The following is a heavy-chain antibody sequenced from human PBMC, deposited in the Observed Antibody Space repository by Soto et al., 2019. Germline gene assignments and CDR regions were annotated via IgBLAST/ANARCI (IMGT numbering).Heavy chain of an antibody. V-gene: IGHV3-30*18. Sequence: GGSLRLSCAASGFTFSSYGMHWVRQAPSKGLEWVAVISYDGSNKYYADSVKGRFTISRDNSKNTLYLQMNSLRAEDTAVYYCAKGGGWELPYYYYMDVWGKGTTVTVSS. J-gene: IGHJ6*03. CDR1: GFTFSSYG. CDR2: ISYDGSNK. D-gene: IGHD1-26*01. CDR3: AKGGGWELPYYYYMDV.